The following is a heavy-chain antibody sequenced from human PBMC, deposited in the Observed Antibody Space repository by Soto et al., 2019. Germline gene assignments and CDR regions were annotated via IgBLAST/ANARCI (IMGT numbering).Heavy chain of an antibody. Sequence: QVQLVQSGAEVKKPGASVKVSCKASGYTFTSYGISWVRQAPGQGLEWMGWISAYNGNTNYAQKLQGRVTMTTDTATSTAYMELRSLRSDDTAVYYCARDQGYYDSSGYRGGPDYWGQGTLVTVSS. J-gene: IGHJ4*02. CDR3: ARDQGYYDSSGYRGGPDY. D-gene: IGHD3-22*01. CDR2: ISAYNGNT. V-gene: IGHV1-18*01. CDR1: GYTFTSYG.